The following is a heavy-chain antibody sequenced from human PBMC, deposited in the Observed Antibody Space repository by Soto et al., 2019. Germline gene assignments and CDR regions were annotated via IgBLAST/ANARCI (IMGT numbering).Heavy chain of an antibody. CDR2: ISGSGGST. V-gene: IGHV3-23*01. CDR3: AKWEQARRYYYYGMDV. J-gene: IGHJ6*02. Sequence: PGGTLRLSCAASGFTFSRYAMSWVRQAPGKGLEWVSAISGSGGSTYYADSVKGRFTISRDNSKNTLYLQMNSLRAEDTAVYYCAKWEQARRYYYYGMDVRGQGTTVTVSS. CDR1: GFTFSRYA. D-gene: IGHD6-6*01.